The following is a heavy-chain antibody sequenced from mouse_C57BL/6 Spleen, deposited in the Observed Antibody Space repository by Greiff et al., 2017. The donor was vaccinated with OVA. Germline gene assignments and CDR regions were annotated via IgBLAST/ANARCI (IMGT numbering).Heavy chain of an antibody. Sequence: QVQLQQSGAELVKPGASVKLSCKASGYTFTEYTIHWVKQRSGQGLEWIGWFYPGSGSIKYNEKFKDKATLTADKSSSTVYMELSRLTSEDSAVYFCARHEVVSYYGYDGYAMDYWGQGTSVTVSS. CDR1: GYTFTEYT. CDR3: ARHEVVSYYGYDGYAMDY. D-gene: IGHD2-9*01. V-gene: IGHV1-62-2*01. CDR2: FYPGSGSI. J-gene: IGHJ4*01.